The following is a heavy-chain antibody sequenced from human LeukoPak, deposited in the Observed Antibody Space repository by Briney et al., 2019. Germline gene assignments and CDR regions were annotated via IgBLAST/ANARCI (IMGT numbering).Heavy chain of an antibody. CDR1: GGSISSSNYY. V-gene: IGHV4-39*07. CDR3: ARCIPQDYFDY. J-gene: IGHJ4*02. D-gene: IGHD2-21*01. CDR2: IYYSGST. Sequence: SETLSLTCSVSGGSISSSNYYWGWIRQPPGKGLEWIGCIYYSGSTYYNPSLKSRVTISVDTSKNQFSLKLSSVTAADTAVYYCARCIPQDYFDYWGQGTLVTVSS.